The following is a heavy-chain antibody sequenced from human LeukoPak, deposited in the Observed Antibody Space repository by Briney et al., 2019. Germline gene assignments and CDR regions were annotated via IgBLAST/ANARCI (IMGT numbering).Heavy chain of an antibody. J-gene: IGHJ4*02. CDR1: GYSISSGYY. CDR3: ASEYYDFWSGYYGY. CDR2: IYHSGST. V-gene: IGHV4-38-2*01. Sequence: PSETLSLTCAVSGYSISSGYYWGWIRQPPGKGLEWIGSIYHSGSTYYNSSLKSRVTISIDTSKNQFSLKLSSVTAADTAVYYCASEYYDFWSGYYGYWGQGTLVTVSS. D-gene: IGHD3-3*01.